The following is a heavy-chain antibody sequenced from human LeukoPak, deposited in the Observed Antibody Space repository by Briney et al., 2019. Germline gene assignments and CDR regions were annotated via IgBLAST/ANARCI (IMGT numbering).Heavy chain of an antibody. V-gene: IGHV3-11*03. J-gene: IGHJ5*02. CDR2: ISSSGSYT. CDR3: AGSIAAGAGGFDP. CDR1: GFTFSDYY. Sequence: GGSLRLSCAASGFTFSDYYMSWIRQAPGKGLEWVSSISSSGSYTYYADSMKGRFTISRDNAKNSLYLQMNSLRAEDTAVYYCAGSIAAGAGGFDPWGQGTRVTVSS. D-gene: IGHD6-13*01.